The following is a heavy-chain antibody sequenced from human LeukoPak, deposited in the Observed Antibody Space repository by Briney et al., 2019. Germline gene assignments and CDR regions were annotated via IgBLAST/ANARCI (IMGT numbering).Heavy chain of an antibody. Sequence: PGGSLRLSCAASGFTFDDYGMSWVRQAPGKGLEWVSSISSSSSYIYYADSVKGRFTISRDNAKNSLYLQMNSLRAEDTAVYYCARAYYGWGSYYVDYWGQGTLVTVSS. CDR1: GFTFDDYG. D-gene: IGHD3-10*01. CDR3: ARAYYGWGSYYVDY. V-gene: IGHV3-21*01. CDR2: ISSSSSYI. J-gene: IGHJ4*02.